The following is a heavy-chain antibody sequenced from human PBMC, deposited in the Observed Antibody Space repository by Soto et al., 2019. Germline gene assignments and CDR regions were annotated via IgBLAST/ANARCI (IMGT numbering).Heavy chain of an antibody. CDR2: IYYSGST. V-gene: IGHV4-59*01. CDR1: GGSISSYY. J-gene: IGHJ6*02. Sequence: QVQLQESGPGLVKPSETLSLTCTVSGGSISSYYWSWIRQPPGKGLEWIGYIYYSGSTNYNPSLKSRVTISVYTSKNQFSLKLSSVTAADTAVYYCASGRLVFEDTYYYYYGMDVWGQGTTVTVSS. CDR3: ASGRLVFEDTYYYYYGMDV. D-gene: IGHD6-6*01.